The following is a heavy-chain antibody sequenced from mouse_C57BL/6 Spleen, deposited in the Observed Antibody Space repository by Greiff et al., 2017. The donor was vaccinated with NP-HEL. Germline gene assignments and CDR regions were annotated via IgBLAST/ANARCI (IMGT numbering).Heavy chain of an antibody. CDR3: ARGDGYYGGY. J-gene: IGHJ2*01. D-gene: IGHD2-3*01. Sequence: VQLQQPGAELVRPGSSVKLSCKASGYTFTSYWMDWVKQRPGQGLEWIGNIYPSDSETHYNQKFKDKATLTVDKSSSTAYMQLSSLTSEDSAVYYCARGDGYYGGYWGQGTTLTVSS. CDR2: IYPSDSET. CDR1: GYTFTSYW. V-gene: IGHV1-61*01.